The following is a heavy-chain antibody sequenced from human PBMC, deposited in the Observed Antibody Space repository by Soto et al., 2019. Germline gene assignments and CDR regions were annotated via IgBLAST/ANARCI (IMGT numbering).Heavy chain of an antibody. CDR3: ARAGTPYYYYYGMDV. CDR1: GVTFSSYA. CDR2: IIPIFGTA. D-gene: IGHD6-13*01. J-gene: IGHJ6*02. Sequence: SVKVSCKASGVTFSSYAISWVRQAPGQGLEWMGGIIPIFGTANYAQKFQGRVTITADESTSTAYMELSSLRSEDTAVYYCARAGTPYYYYYGMDVWGQGTTVTVSS. V-gene: IGHV1-69*13.